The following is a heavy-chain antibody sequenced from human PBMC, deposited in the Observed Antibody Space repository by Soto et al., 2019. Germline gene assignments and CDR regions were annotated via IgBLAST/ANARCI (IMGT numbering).Heavy chain of an antibody. D-gene: IGHD4-17*01. J-gene: IGHJ4*02. CDR3: AKAPRSCAVTTGCYFDY. CDR1: GFTFDDYA. V-gene: IGHV3-9*01. Sequence: EVQLVESGGGLVQPGRSLRLSCAASGFTFDDYAMHWVRQAPGKGLEWVSGISWNSGSIGYADSVKGRFTISRDNAKNSLYLQMNSLRAEDTALYYCAKAPRSCAVTTGCYFDYWGQGTLVTVSS. CDR2: ISWNSGSI.